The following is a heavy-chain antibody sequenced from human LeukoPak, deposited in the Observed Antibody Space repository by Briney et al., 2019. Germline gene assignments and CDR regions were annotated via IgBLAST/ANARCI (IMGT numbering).Heavy chain of an antibody. CDR3: ARLSYDFWSGNKSMPNWFDP. CDR2: IYPGDSDT. Sequence: GESLKISCKGSGYSFTSYWIGWVRQMPGKGLEWMGIIYPGDSDTRYSPSFQGQVTISADKSISTAYLQWSSLKASDTAMYYCARLSYDFWSGNKSMPNWFDPWGQGTLVTVSS. CDR1: GYSFTSYW. V-gene: IGHV5-51*01. J-gene: IGHJ5*02. D-gene: IGHD3-3*01.